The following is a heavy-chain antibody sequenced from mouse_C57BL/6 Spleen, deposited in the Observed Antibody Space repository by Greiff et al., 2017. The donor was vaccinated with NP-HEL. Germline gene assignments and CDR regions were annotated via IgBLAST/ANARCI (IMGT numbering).Heavy chain of an antibody. V-gene: IGHV5-16*01. CDR2: INYDGSST. CDR1: GFTFSDYY. Sequence: EVQLVESEGGLVQPGSSMKLSCTASGFTFSDYYMAWVRQVPEKGLEWVANINYDGSSTYYLDSLKSRFIISRDNAKNILYLQMSSLKSEDTATYYCARGGNYNFDYWGQGTTLTVSS. CDR3: ARGGNYNFDY. D-gene: IGHD2-1*01. J-gene: IGHJ2*01.